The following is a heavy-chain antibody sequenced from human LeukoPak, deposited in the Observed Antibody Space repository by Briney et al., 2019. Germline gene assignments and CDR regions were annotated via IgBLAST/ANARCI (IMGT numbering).Heavy chain of an antibody. V-gene: IGHV3-11*03. CDR3: ARNLWFGELSWFDP. Sequence: PGGSLRLSCAASGFTFSDYYMSWIRQAPGKGLEWVSYISSSSSYTNYADSVKGRFTISRDNAKNSLYLQMNSLRAEDTAVYYCARNLWFGELSWFDPWGQGTLVTVSS. CDR2: ISSSSSYT. J-gene: IGHJ5*02. D-gene: IGHD3-10*01. CDR1: GFTFSDYY.